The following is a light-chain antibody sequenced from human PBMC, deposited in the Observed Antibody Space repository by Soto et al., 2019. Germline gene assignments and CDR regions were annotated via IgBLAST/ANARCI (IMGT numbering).Light chain of an antibody. Sequence: DIQMTQSPSTLSASVGDRVTITCRASQGISSWLAWYQKKPGKTPKLLIYDASSLESGVRSRFSGSGSGTEFSLTISSLQLDDCATYYCQQYNSYSTVGQGTMLEIK. CDR3: QQYNSYST. CDR2: DAS. V-gene: IGKV1-5*01. J-gene: IGKJ2*01. CDR1: QGISSW.